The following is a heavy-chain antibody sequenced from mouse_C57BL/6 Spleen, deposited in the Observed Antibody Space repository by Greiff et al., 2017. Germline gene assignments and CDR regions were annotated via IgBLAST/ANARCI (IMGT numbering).Heavy chain of an antibody. D-gene: IGHD3-3*01. CDR3: ARRDPIYAIDY. CDR1: GYTFTSSW. Sequence: VQLQQPGAELVKPGASVKLSCKASGYTFTSSWMHWVKQRPGPGLEWIGMIHPNSGSTNYNEKFKSKATLTVDKTSCTAYMQLSSLTSDDSAVYYCARRDPIYAIDYWGQGTSVTVSS. V-gene: IGHV1-64*01. CDR2: IHPNSGST. J-gene: IGHJ4*01.